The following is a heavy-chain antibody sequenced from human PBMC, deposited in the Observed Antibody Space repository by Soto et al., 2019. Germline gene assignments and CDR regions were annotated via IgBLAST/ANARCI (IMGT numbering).Heavy chain of an antibody. CDR1: GFTFSSYA. CDR3: ARALNRRDNYYYGMDV. V-gene: IGHV3-30-3*01. Sequence: PGGSLRLSCAASGFTFSSYAMHWVRQAPGKRLEWVAVISYDGSNKYYADSVKGRFTISRDNSKNTLYLQMNSLRAEDTAVYYCARALNRRDNYYYGMDVWGQGTTVPVSS. J-gene: IGHJ6*02. CDR2: ISYDGSNK.